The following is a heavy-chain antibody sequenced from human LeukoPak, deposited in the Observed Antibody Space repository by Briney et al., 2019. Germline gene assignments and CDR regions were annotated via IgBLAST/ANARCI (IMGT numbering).Heavy chain of an antibody. CDR2: IYYSGST. CDR1: GGSISSYY. V-gene: IGHV4-59*08. CDR3: ARGRPFSGYYPREDY. D-gene: IGHD3-22*01. J-gene: IGHJ4*02. Sequence: SETLSLTCTVSGGSISSYYWGWIRQPPGKGLEWIGYIYYSGSTNYNPSLKSRVTISVDTSKNQFSLKLSSVTAADTAVYYCARGRPFSGYYPREDYWGQGTLVTVSS.